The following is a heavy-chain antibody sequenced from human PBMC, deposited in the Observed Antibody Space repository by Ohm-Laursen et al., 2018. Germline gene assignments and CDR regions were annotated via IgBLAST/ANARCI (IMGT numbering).Heavy chain of an antibody. D-gene: IGHD3-3*01. CDR2: INPNTGGT. V-gene: IGHV1-2*02. J-gene: IGHJ5*02. CDR1: GYTFSGYH. CDR3: ARDFWSGHTYNWFDP. Sequence: SVKVSCKASGYTFSGYHMHWVRQAPGQGLEWMGWINPNTGGTNYAQKFQGRVTMTRDTSISTAYMELSRLTSDDTAVYFCARDFWSGHTYNWFDPWGQGTLVTVSS.